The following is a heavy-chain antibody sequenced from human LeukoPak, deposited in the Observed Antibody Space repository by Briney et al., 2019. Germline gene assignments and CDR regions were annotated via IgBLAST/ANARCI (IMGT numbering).Heavy chain of an antibody. CDR2: ISAYNGNT. V-gene: IGHV1-18*01. CDR1: GYTFISYG. J-gene: IGHJ5*02. Sequence: ASVKVSCKASGYTFISYGISWVRQAPGQGLEWMGWISAYNGNTNYAQKLQGRVTMTTDTSTSTAYMELRSLRSDDTAVYYCARRRDYDSSGCYYFDPWGRGTLVTVSS. CDR3: ARRRDYDSSGCYYFDP. D-gene: IGHD3-22*01.